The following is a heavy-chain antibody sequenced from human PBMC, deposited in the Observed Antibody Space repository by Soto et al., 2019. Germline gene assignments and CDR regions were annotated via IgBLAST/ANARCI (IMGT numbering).Heavy chain of an antibody. CDR2: IYYSGST. Sequence: SETLSLTCTVSGGSISSGGHYWSWIRQQPGKGLEWIGYIYYSGSTYYNPSLKSRVTISVDTSKNQFSLKLSSVTAADTAVYYCARDRGGLYCSSTSCPMDVWGRGTTVTVSS. D-gene: IGHD2-2*01. V-gene: IGHV4-31*03. J-gene: IGHJ6*04. CDR1: GGSISSGGHY. CDR3: ARDRGGLYCSSTSCPMDV.